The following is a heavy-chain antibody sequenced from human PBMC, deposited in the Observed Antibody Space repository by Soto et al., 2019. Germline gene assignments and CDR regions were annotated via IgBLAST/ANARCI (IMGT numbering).Heavy chain of an antibody. D-gene: IGHD6-13*01. J-gene: IGHJ3*02. CDR2: INHSGST. Sequence: SETLSLTCAVYGGSFSGYYWSWIRQPPGKGLEWIGEINHSGSTNYNPSLKSRVTISVATSTHQFSLKPSSVTAADTAVYYCARAGSSWYRDAFDIWGQGTMVTVSS. CDR1: GGSFSGYY. V-gene: IGHV4-34*01. CDR3: ARAGSSWYRDAFDI.